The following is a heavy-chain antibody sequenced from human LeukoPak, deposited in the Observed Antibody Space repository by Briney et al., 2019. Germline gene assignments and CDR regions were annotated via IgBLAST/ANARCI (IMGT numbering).Heavy chain of an antibody. Sequence: PGGSLRPSCAASGFTFSSYAMSWVRQAPGKGLEWVSAISGSGGSTYYADSVKGRFTISRDNSKNTLCLQMNSLRAEDTAVYYCAKAPPFDTRFDCWGQGTLVTVSS. D-gene: IGHD1-26*01. J-gene: IGHJ5*01. CDR1: GFTFSSYA. V-gene: IGHV3-23*01. CDR3: AKAPPFDTRFDC. CDR2: ISGSGGST.